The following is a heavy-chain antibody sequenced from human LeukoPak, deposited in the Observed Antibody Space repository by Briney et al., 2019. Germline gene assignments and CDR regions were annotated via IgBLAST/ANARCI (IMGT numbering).Heavy chain of an antibody. CDR2: IRSKTHNYAT. Sequence: GGSLRLSCAASGFTFSGSAMHWVRQTSGKGLEWVGYIRSKTHNYATLYAASVKGRFTISRDDSKNTAYLQMNSLKTEDTAVYYCTRSVGATTFFDYWGQGTLVTVSS. CDR1: GFTFSGSA. V-gene: IGHV3-73*01. D-gene: IGHD1-26*01. J-gene: IGHJ4*02. CDR3: TRSVGATTFFDY.